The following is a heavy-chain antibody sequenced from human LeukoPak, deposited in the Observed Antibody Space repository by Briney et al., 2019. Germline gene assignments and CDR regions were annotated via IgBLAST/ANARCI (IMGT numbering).Heavy chain of an antibody. Sequence: SETLSLTCAVYGGSFSGYYWSWIRQPPGKGLEWIGEINHSGSTNYNPSLKSRVTISVDTSKNQFSLKLSSVTAADTAVYYCARVRGYSYGRPPFDFDKGSVDYWGQGTLVTVSS. CDR2: INHSGST. CDR3: ARVRGYSYGRPPFDFDKGSVDY. J-gene: IGHJ4*02. V-gene: IGHV4-34*01. CDR1: GGSFSGYY. D-gene: IGHD5-18*01.